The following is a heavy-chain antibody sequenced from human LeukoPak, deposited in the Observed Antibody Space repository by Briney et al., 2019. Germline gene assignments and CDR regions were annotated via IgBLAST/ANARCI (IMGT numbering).Heavy chain of an antibody. J-gene: IGHJ5*02. Sequence: GGSLRLSCAASGFTFSSYAMSWVRQAPGKGLEWGSAIRGSGVSTYYADSVKGRFTISRDNSKNTLYLQMNSLRAEDSAVYYCAKAGHPLVYCSSATCYMGSWGQGTLVTVSS. CDR3: AKAGHPLVYCSSATCYMGS. D-gene: IGHD2-2*02. V-gene: IGHV3-23*01. CDR1: GFTFSSYA. CDR2: IRGSGVST.